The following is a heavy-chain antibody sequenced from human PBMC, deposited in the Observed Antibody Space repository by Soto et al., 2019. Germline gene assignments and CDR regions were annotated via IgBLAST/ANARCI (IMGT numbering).Heavy chain of an antibody. J-gene: IGHJ4*02. Sequence: SETLSLTCAVSDDSISSSSYYWGWIRQPPGKGLEWIGSTFYSGSPYYNPSLRGRVTISVDTSKSQIYLKLSSLTAADTALYYCVRHLYSSSWSPFDSWGQGNLVTVSS. D-gene: IGHD6-13*01. CDR2: TFYSGSP. V-gene: IGHV4-39*01. CDR3: VRHLYSSSWSPFDS. CDR1: DDSISSSSYY.